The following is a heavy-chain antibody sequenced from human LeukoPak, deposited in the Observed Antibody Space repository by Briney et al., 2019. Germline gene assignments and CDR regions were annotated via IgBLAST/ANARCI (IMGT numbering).Heavy chain of an antibody. Sequence: GGSLRLSCAASGFPFTGYWMTWVRQAPGKGLEWVANIKEDGTQTHYVDSVKGQFTISRDNAQNSLYLQMNSLRAEDTAVYYCASHGNWRFDHWGQGTLVTVSS. D-gene: IGHD1-20*01. CDR3: ASHGNWRFDH. V-gene: IGHV3-7*01. J-gene: IGHJ4*02. CDR2: IKEDGTQT. CDR1: GFPFTGYW.